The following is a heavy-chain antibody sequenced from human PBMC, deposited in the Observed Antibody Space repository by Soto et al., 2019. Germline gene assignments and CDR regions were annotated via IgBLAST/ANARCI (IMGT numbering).Heavy chain of an antibody. Sequence: GSLRLSCAASGFTFSDYSMSWIRQAPGKGLEWVSYISISGTVYYADSLKGRLTISRDNAKNSLYVQMKSLRVEDTAVYYCARVTIALGFDYWGQGTLVTVSS. D-gene: IGHD2-21*01. J-gene: IGHJ4*02. CDR2: ISISGTV. V-gene: IGHV3-11*01. CDR3: ARVTIALGFDY. CDR1: GFTFSDYS.